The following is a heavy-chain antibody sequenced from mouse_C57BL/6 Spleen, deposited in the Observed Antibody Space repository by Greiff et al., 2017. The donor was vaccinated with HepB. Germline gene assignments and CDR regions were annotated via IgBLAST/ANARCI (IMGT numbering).Heavy chain of an antibody. J-gene: IGHJ2*01. D-gene: IGHD2-4*01. CDR2: IDPENGDT. CDR1: GFNIKDDY. V-gene: IGHV14-4*01. CDR3: TSYDSYFDY. Sequence: VQLKQSGAELVRPGASVKLSCTASGFNIKDDYMHWVKQRPEQGLEWIGWIDPENGDTEYASKFQGKATITADTSSNTAYLQLSSLTSEDTAVYYCTSYDSYFDYWGQGTTLTVSS.